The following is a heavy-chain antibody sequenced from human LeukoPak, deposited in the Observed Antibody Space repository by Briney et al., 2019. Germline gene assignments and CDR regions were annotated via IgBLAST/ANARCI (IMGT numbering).Heavy chain of an antibody. V-gene: IGHV1-24*01. J-gene: IGHJ4*02. CDR2: FDPEDGET. CDR3: ATDGSSWYPTNFDY. Sequence: GASVKVSCKVSGYTLTELSMHWVRQAPGKGLEWMGGFDPEDGETIYAQKFQGRVTMTEDTSTDTAYMELSSLRSEDTAMYYCATDGSSWYPTNFDYWGQGTLVTVSS. D-gene: IGHD6-13*01. CDR1: GYTLTELS.